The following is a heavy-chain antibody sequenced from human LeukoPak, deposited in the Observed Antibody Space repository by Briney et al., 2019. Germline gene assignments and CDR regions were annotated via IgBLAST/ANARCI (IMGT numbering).Heavy chain of an antibody. CDR3: AKDTRYNWNYGGAFDI. CDR2: ISWNSGSI. CDR1: GFTFDDYA. D-gene: IGHD1-7*01. Sequence: PGGSLRLSCVASGFTFDDYAMHWVRQAPGKGLEWVSGISWNSGSIGYADSVKGRFTISRDNAKNSLYLQMNSLRAEDMALYYCAKDTRYNWNYGGAFDIWGQGTMVTVSS. V-gene: IGHV3-9*03. J-gene: IGHJ3*02.